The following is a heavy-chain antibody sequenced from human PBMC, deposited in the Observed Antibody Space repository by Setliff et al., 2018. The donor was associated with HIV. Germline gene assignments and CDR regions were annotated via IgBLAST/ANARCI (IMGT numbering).Heavy chain of an antibody. CDR3: ARGKRWFDP. CDR1: GFTISSYW. V-gene: IGHV3-7*03. Sequence: PGGSLRLSCGASGFTISSYWVTWVRQAPGKGLEWVANINQDGSDQNFVDSVTGRFTISRDNAKNSLYLQMNSLRVEDTAVYYCARGKRWFDPWGQGTLVTSPQ. J-gene: IGHJ5*02. CDR2: INQDGSDQ.